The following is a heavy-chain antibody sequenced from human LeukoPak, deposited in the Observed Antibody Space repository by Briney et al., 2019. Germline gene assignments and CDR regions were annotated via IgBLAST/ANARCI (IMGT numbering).Heavy chain of an antibody. CDR2: ISAYNGNT. CDR1: GGSFKSYG. CDR3: ARVDYSSGCDY. J-gene: IGHJ4*02. D-gene: IGHD6-19*01. V-gene: IGHV1-18*01. Sequence: ASVKVSCKASGGSFKSYGVTWVRQAPGQGLEWMGWISAYNGNTNYAQKLQGRVTMTTDTSTSTAYMELRSLRSDDTAVYYCARVDYSSGCDYWGQGTLVTVSS.